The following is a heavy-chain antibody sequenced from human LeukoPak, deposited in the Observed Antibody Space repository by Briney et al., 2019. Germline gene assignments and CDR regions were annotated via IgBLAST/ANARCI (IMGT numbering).Heavy chain of an antibody. CDR2: INPNSGGT. J-gene: IGHJ6*03. V-gene: IGHV1-2*02. CDR1: GYTFTGYY. D-gene: IGHD1-26*01. Sequence: ASVKVSCKASGYTFTGYYMHWVRQAPGQGLEWMGWINPNSGGTNYAQKFQGRVTMTRDTSISTAYMELSRLRSDDTAVYYCARDPGVGSYYYMDVWGKGTTVTVSS. CDR3: ARDPGVGSYYYMDV.